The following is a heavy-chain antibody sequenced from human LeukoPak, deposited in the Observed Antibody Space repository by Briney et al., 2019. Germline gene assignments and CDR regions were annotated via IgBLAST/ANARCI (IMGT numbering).Heavy chain of an antibody. D-gene: IGHD3-3*01. CDR1: GGSISSGSYY. CDR3: ARAPRVVLDFDY. V-gene: IGHV4-61*02. CDR2: IYTSGST. J-gene: IGHJ4*02. Sequence: SETLSLTCTVSGGSISSGSYYWSWIRQPAGKGLEWIGRIYTSGSTNYNPSLKSRVTISVDTSKNQFSLKLGSVTAAVTAVYYCARAPRVVLDFDYWGQGTLVTVSS.